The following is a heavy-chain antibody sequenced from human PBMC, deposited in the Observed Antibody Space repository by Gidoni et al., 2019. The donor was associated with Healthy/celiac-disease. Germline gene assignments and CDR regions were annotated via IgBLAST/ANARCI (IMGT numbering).Heavy chain of an antibody. D-gene: IGHD3-10*01. V-gene: IGHV4-34*01. Sequence: QVQLQQWGAGLLKPSETLSLTCAVSGGSFSGYYWSWIRQPPGKGLEWIGEINHSGSTNYNPSLKSRVTISVDTSKNQFSLKLSSVTAADTAVYYCARGLRRVGGSGSPWGQGTLVTVSS. CDR2: INHSGST. CDR3: ARGLRRVGGSGSP. CDR1: GGSFSGYY. J-gene: IGHJ5*02.